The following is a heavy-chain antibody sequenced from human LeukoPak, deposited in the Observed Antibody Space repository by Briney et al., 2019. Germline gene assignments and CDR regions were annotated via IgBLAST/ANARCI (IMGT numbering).Heavy chain of an antibody. J-gene: IGHJ4*02. Sequence: GESLNISCKGSGYTFTSSWIGWVRQMPGKGLEWMGIIYPGDFDTRYSPSFQGQVTISADKSIRTAYLQWSSLKASDTAIFYCARGDGYSRFDDWGQGTLVTVSS. V-gene: IGHV5-51*01. CDR1: GYTFTSSW. D-gene: IGHD5-24*01. CDR2: IYPGDFDT. CDR3: ARGDGYSRFDD.